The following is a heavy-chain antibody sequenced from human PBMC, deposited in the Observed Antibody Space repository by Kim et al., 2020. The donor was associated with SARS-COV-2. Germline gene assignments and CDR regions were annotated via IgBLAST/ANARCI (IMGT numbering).Heavy chain of an antibody. CDR2: INHSGST. J-gene: IGHJ4*02. CDR1: GGSFSGYY. D-gene: IGHD3-9*01. CDR3: ARLAFDILTAGTHFDY. V-gene: IGHV4-34*01. Sequence: SETLSLTCAVYGGSFSGYYWSWIRQPPGKGLEWIGEINHSGSTNYNPSLKSRVTISVDTSKNQFSLKLSSVTAADTAVYYCARLAFDILTAGTHFDYWGQGTLVTVSS.